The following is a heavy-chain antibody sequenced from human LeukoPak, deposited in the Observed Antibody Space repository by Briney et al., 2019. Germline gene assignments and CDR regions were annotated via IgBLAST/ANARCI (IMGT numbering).Heavy chain of an antibody. D-gene: IGHD3-10*01. CDR1: GFTFSSYS. CDR2: ISSSSSYI. V-gene: IGHV3-21*01. CDR3: AREGMVRGVIIN. Sequence: PGGSLRLSCAASGFTFSSYSMNWVRQAPGKRLEWVSSISSSSSYIYYADSVKGRFTISRDNAKNSLYLQMNSLRAEDTAVYYCAREGMVRGVIINWGQGTLVTVSS. J-gene: IGHJ4*02.